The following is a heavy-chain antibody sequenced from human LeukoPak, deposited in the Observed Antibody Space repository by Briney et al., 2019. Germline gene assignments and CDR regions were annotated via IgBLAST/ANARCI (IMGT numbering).Heavy chain of an antibody. J-gene: IGHJ3*02. CDR3: ARSGALVRGHAFDM. Sequence: GGSLRLSCAASVFTVSSNYMNWVRQAPGKGLEWVSVIYSGGRTYYADSVKGRFTISRDNSKHTLDLQMNSLRAEDTAVYYCARSGALVRGHAFDMWGQGTMVTVSS. V-gene: IGHV3-53*01. D-gene: IGHD3-10*01. CDR1: VFTVSSNY. CDR2: IYSGGRT.